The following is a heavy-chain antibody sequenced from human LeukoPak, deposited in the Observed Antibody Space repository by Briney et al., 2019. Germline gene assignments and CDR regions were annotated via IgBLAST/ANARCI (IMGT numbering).Heavy chain of an antibody. CDR1: GGSISSGGYS. V-gene: IGHV4-30-2*01. J-gene: IGHJ5*02. CDR2: IYHSGST. CDR3: ARVTSLWFDP. Sequence: SETLSLTCAVSGGSISSGGYSWSWIRQPPGKGLEWIGYIYHSGSTYYNPSLKSRVTISVDRSKNQFSLKLSSVTAADTAVYYCARVTSLWFDPWGQGTLVTVSS.